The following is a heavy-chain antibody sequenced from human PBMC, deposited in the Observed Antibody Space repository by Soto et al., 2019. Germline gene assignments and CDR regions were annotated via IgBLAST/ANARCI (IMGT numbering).Heavy chain of an antibody. D-gene: IGHD1-7*01. CDR1: GYTFTSYC. CDR3: ARFVSWNYDIRGWFDP. CDR2: ISAYNGNT. V-gene: IGHV1-18*01. Sequence: GVSVKVSCKASGYTFTSYCISCVRHAPGQGLEWMGWISAYNGNTNYAQKLQGRVTMTTDTSTSTAYMELRSLRSDDTAVYYCARFVSWNYDIRGWFDPWGQGTLVTVS. J-gene: IGHJ5*02.